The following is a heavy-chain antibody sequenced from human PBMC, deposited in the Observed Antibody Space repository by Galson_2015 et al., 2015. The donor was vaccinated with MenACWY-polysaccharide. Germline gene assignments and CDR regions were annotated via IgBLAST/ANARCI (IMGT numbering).Heavy chain of an antibody. D-gene: IGHD1-1*01. CDR1: GYTFTDYY. J-gene: IGHJ3*02. V-gene: IGHV1-2*02. Sequence: SVKVSCKASGYTFTDYYLHWVRQAPGQGLEWMGWINPNSGGTHYTQKFQGRVTMTRDTSTSTAHMELRRLRSDDTAVYYCTTRTTVDDDAFDIWGQGTVVTVSS. CDR2: INPNSGGT. CDR3: TTRTTVDDDAFDI.